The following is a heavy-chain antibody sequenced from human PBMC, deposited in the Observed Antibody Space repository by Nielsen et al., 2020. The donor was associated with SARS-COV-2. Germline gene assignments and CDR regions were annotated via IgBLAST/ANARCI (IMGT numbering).Heavy chain of an antibody. CDR1: GFTFSGYT. CDR3: ARSLGGPIYYYFYMDV. Sequence: GGSLRLSCAASGFTFSGYTMNWVRQAPGKGLEWVSSISSSSSQVFYADSLKGRFTISRDNAKNSPYLQMNSLRAEDTAVYYCARSLGGPIYYYFYMDVWGKGTTVTVSS. CDR2: ISSSSSQV. D-gene: IGHD3-16*01. J-gene: IGHJ6*03. V-gene: IGHV3-21*01.